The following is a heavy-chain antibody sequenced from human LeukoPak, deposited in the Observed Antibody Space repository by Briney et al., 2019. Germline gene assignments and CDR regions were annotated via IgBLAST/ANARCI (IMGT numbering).Heavy chain of an antibody. J-gene: IGHJ4*02. V-gene: IGHV3-21*01. Sequence: GGSLRLSCAASGFTFSSYSMNWVRQAPGKGLEWVSSISSSSSYIYYADSVKGRFTISRDNAKNSLYLQMNSLRAEDTAVYYCARDPPGVGASPGDYWGQGTLVTVSS. CDR1: GFTFSSYS. CDR2: ISSSSSYI. CDR3: ARDPPGVGASPGDY. D-gene: IGHD1-26*01.